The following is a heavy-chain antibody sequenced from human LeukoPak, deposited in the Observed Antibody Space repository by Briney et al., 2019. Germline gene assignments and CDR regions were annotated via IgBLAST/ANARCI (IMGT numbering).Heavy chain of an antibody. V-gene: IGHV1-2*02. CDR2: INPSSGVT. CDR1: GYTFTGYY. J-gene: IGHJ4*02. Sequence: ASVKVSCMASGYTFTGYYMHWVRQAPGQGLEWMGWINPSSGVTNYAQNFHDRVTMTRDTSISTAFMELSRLKSDDTAVYYCARALLSQINYYFDYWGQGTLVTVSS. D-gene: IGHD3-10*01. CDR3: ARALLSQINYYFDY.